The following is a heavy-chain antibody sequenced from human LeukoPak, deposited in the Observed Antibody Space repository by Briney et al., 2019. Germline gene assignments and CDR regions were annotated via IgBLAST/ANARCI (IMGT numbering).Heavy chain of an antibody. J-gene: IGHJ3*02. CDR2: IIPIFGTA. Sequence: ASVKVSCKASGGTFSSYAISWVRQAPGQGLEWMGRIIPIFGTANYAQKFQGRVTITTDESTSTAYMELSNLRSEDTAVYYCARIEYSSSSDAFDIWGQGTMVTVSS. V-gene: IGHV1-69*05. D-gene: IGHD6-6*01. CDR3: ARIEYSSSSDAFDI. CDR1: GGTFSSYA.